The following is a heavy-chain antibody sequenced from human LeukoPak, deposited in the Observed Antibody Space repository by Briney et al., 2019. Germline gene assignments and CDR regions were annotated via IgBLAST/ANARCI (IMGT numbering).Heavy chain of an antibody. CDR1: GFTLGSYW. V-gene: IGHV3-7*01. D-gene: IGHD3-16*02. Sequence: PGGSLRLSCAASGFTLGSYWMTWVRQAAGKGLEWVANIKPDGSEKYYLDSVRGRFTISRDNAKNSLYLQMNSLRAEDTAVYFCARIWGSYRYFDYWGQGTLVTVSP. CDR3: ARIWGSYRYFDY. J-gene: IGHJ4*02. CDR2: IKPDGSEK.